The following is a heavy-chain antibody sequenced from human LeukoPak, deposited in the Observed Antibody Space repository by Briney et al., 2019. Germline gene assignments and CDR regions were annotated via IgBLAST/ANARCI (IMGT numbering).Heavy chain of an antibody. CDR3: AKDNYYDSSGYLRLRYFDL. D-gene: IGHD3-22*01. CDR1: GFTFDDYA. CDR2: ISWNSGSI. J-gene: IGHJ2*01. Sequence: GRSLRLSCAASGFTFDDYAMHWVRQAPGKGLEWVSGISWNSGSIGYADSVKGRFTISRDNAKNSLYLQMNSLRAEDTALYYCAKDNYYDSSGYLRLRYFDLWGRGTLVTVSS. V-gene: IGHV3-9*01.